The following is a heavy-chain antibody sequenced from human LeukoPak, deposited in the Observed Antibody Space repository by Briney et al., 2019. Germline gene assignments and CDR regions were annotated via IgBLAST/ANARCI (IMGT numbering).Heavy chain of an antibody. CDR1: GFTFSSYS. Sequence: PGGSLRLSCAAYGFTFSSYSMNWVRQAPGKGLEWVSSISSSSSYIYYADSVKGRFTISRDNAKNSLYLQMNSLRAEDTAVYYCARPRNYDFWSGYPESYYYYYGMDVWGQGSTVTVSS. CDR3: ARPRNYDFWSGYPESYYYYYGMDV. D-gene: IGHD3-3*01. J-gene: IGHJ6*02. CDR2: ISSSSSYI. V-gene: IGHV3-21*01.